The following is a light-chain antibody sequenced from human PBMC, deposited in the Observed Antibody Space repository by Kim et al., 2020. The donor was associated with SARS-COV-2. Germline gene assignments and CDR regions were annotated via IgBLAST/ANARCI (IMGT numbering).Light chain of an antibody. CDR2: QDN. CDR1: KLWNKY. J-gene: IGLJ3*02. Sequence: SVSPGQTASISCSGDKLWNKYACWYQQKPGQSPVLVIYQDNKRPSGIPERFSGSNSVNTASLTISGTQTMDEDDYYCQAWDNSIGVFGGGTKLTVL. CDR3: QAWDNSIGV. V-gene: IGLV3-1*01.